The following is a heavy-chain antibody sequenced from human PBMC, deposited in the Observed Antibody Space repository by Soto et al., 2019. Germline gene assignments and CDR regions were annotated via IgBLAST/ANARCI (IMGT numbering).Heavy chain of an antibody. Sequence: GGSLRLSCAASGFTFSSENMNWVRQAPGKGLEWVSYIGGSGSLIFYGDSVKGRFTVSRDNAGNSLYLQMNSLSAEDTAVYYCVRGLGSSWFFLWVQGTLVTVSS. CDR1: GFTFSSEN. CDR2: IGGSGSLI. D-gene: IGHD6-13*01. J-gene: IGHJ5*02. V-gene: IGHV3-48*04. CDR3: VRGLGSSWFFL.